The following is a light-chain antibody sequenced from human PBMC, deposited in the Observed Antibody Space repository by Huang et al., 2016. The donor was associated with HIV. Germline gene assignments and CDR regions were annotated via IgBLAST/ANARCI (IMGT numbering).Light chain of an antibody. J-gene: IGKJ2*01. Sequence: DILMTQFPSSLSASVGDRVTITCRASQDITNYLVWFQQKPGKAPESLIYAASSLQSGVPSRFSGSGSGTEFTLTINSLQPEDFATYDCQQYNSYPYTFGQGTKLDIK. CDR1: QDITNY. V-gene: IGKV1-16*01. CDR2: AAS. CDR3: QQYNSYPYT.